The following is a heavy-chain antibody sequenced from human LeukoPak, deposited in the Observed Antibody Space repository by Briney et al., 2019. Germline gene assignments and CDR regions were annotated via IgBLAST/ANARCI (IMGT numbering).Heavy chain of an antibody. CDR1: GGSISSYY. J-gene: IGHJ4*02. D-gene: IGHD3-9*01. Sequence: SETLSLTCTVSGGSISSYYWSWIRQPPGKGLEWIGYIYYSGSTNYNPSLKSRVTISVDTSKNQFSLKLSSVTAADTAVYYCARAYDILTGWDYWGQGTLVTVSS. CDR3: ARAYDILTGWDY. CDR2: IYYSGST. V-gene: IGHV4-59*01.